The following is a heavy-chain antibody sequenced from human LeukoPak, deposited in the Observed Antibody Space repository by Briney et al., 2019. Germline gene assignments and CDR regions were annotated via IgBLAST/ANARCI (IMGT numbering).Heavy chain of an antibody. D-gene: IGHD3-22*01. CDR2: ISADSSTV. V-gene: IGHV3-48*01. CDR1: GFTFSTYN. Sequence: PRGSLRLSCAASGFTFSTYNMYWVRQAPGKGLEWISYISADSSTVQYADSVRGRFTTSRDNAKNSLYLQMNSLRAEDTAVYYCVRDNSRGQSLGVIYWGQGSLVTVSS. J-gene: IGHJ4*02. CDR3: VRDNSRGQSLGVIY.